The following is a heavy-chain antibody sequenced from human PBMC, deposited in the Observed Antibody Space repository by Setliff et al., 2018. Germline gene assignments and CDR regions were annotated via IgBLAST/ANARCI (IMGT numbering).Heavy chain of an antibody. V-gene: IGHV3-48*01. CDR1: GFTFSSYS. CDR3: ARDRGSGSYFLRYFDY. Sequence: PGGSLRLSCAASGFTFSSYSMIWVRQAPGKGLEWVSYISSSSSTIYYADSVEGRFTVSRDNAKNSLYLQMNSLRAEDTAVFYCARDRGSGSYFLRYFDYWGQGTLVTVSS. D-gene: IGHD1-26*01. J-gene: IGHJ4*02. CDR2: ISSSSSTI.